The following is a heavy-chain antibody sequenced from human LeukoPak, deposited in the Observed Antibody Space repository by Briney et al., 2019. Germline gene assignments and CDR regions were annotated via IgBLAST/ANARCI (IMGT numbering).Heavy chain of an antibody. CDR3: ARGDGDWLLFNY. J-gene: IGHJ4*02. V-gene: IGHV4-61*01. Sequence: SETLSLTCTVSGGSISSSSYYWSWIRQPPGKGLEWIGYIYYSGSTNYNPSLKSRVTISVDTSKNQFSLKLSSVTAADTAVYYCARGDGDWLLFNYWGQGTLVTVSS. D-gene: IGHD3-9*01. CDR1: GGSISSSSYY. CDR2: IYYSGST.